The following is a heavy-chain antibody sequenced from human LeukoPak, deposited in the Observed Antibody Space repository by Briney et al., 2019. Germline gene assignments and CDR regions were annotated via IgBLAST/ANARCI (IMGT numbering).Heavy chain of an antibody. Sequence: ASVKVSCKASGYTLTGFYIHWMRQAPGQGLEWMGWINPNSGGTNYAQKFQGRVTMTRDTSISTAYMELSRLRSDDTAVYYCARGIAAAGNGHWGQGTLVTVSS. V-gene: IGHV1-2*02. D-gene: IGHD6-13*01. CDR3: ARGIAAAGNGH. CDR1: GYTLTGFY. J-gene: IGHJ4*02. CDR2: INPNSGGT.